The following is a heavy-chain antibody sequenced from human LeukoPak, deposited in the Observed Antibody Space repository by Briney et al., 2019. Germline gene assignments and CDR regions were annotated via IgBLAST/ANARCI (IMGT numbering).Heavy chain of an antibody. CDR3: AKDYYALLWFGEFNRKYYFDY. CDR2: LYSGGST. Sequence: GGSLRLSCGASGLTFSSFEMNWVRQAPGKGLEWVSVLYSGGSTNYADSVKGRFTISRDNSKNTLYLQMNSLRAEDTAVYYCAKDYYALLWFGEFNRKYYFDYWGQGTLVTVSS. D-gene: IGHD3-10*01. V-gene: IGHV3-53*01. CDR1: GLTFSSFE. J-gene: IGHJ4*02.